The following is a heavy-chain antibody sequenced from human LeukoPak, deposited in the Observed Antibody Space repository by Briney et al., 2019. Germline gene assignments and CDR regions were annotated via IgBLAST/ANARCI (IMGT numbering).Heavy chain of an antibody. V-gene: IGHV1-2*02. D-gene: IGHD3-10*01. CDR1: GYTFTGYY. J-gene: IGHJ4*02. CDR3: ARDRVRGWGVPLDY. CDR2: INPNSGGT. Sequence: ASVKVSCKASGYTFTGYYMHWVRQAPGQGLEWMGWINPNSGGTNYAQKFQGRVTMTRDTSISTAYMELSRLRSDDAAVYYCARDRVRGWGVPLDYWGQGTLVTVSS.